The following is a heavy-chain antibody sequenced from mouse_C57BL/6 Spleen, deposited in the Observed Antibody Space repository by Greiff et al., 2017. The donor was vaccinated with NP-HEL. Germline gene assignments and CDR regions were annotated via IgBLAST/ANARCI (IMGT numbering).Heavy chain of an antibody. V-gene: IGHV1-82*01. J-gene: IGHJ2*01. D-gene: IGHD4-1*02. CDR1: GYAFSSSW. CDR2: IYPGSGST. Sequence: QVQLQQSGPELVKPGASVKISCKASGYAFSSSWMNWVKQRPGKGLEWIGRIYPGSGSTNYNEKFKSKATLTVDTSSGTAYMQLSSLTSEDSAVYYCARAQLGRGYWGQGTTLTVSS. CDR3: ARAQLGRGY.